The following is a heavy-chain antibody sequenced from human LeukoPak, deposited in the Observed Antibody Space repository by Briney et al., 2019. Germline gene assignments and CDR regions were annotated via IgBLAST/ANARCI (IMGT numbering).Heavy chain of an antibody. CDR2: ISRNGAHP. CDR1: GFTFSNYA. V-gene: IGHV3-23*01. Sequence: GGSLRLSCAATGFTFSNYAMSWVRQAPGKGLEWVSVISRNGAHPYYIDSVRDRFTVSRDNSKNIMYLQMNSLRAEDAALYYCAKDRTTSPRIFDYWGQGSLVTVSS. J-gene: IGHJ4*02. CDR3: AKDRTTSPRIFDY. D-gene: IGHD1-1*01.